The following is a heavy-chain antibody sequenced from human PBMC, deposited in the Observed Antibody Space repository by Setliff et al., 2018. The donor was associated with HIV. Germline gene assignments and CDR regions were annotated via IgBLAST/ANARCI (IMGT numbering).Heavy chain of an antibody. V-gene: IGHV1-18*01. CDR1: GYSFSSLG. CDR2: ISDQIDDT. CDR3: VRDEKRAAGGSLYYFDL. Sequence: ASVKVSCKASGYSFSSLGISWVRQAPGQGLEWMGWISDQIDDTNSADKFQGRFTMTKDTFTSTAYMELRGLRSDDTAIYYCVRDEKRAAGGSLYYFDLWGQGTLVTVSS. D-gene: IGHD5-12*01. J-gene: IGHJ4*02.